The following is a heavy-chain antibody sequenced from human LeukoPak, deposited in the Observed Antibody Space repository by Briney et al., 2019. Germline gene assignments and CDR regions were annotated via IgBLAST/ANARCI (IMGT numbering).Heavy chain of an antibody. D-gene: IGHD3-10*01. CDR1: GGAFSSTSYY. Sequence: SETLSLTCTVSGGAFSSTSYYWGWIRQPLAKGLEWIGSIYYTGSTYYNPSLKSRVTMSVDTSNNQFSLKLSSVTAADTAVYYCARQLVYVSGSYSFDYWGQGTLVTVSS. CDR3: ARQLVYVSGSYSFDY. CDR2: IYYTGST. J-gene: IGHJ4*02. V-gene: IGHV4-39*01.